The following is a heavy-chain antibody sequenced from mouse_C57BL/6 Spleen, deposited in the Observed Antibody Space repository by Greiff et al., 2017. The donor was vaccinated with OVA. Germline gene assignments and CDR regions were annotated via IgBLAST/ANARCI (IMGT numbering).Heavy chain of an antibody. CDR1: GFNIKDYY. V-gene: IGHV14-2*01. CDR3: ARPYYGSSYYFDY. CDR2: IDPEDGET. Sequence: EVNVVESGAELVKPGASVKLSCTASGFNIKDYYMHWVKQRPEQGLEWIGRIDPEDGETKYAPKFQGKATITADTSSNTAYLQLSSLTSEDTAVYYCARPYYGSSYYFDYGGQGTTLTVSS. J-gene: IGHJ2*01. D-gene: IGHD1-1*01.